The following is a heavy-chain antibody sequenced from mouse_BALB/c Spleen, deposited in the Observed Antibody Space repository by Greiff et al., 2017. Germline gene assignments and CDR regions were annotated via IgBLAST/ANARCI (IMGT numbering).Heavy chain of an antibody. J-gene: IGHJ2*01. D-gene: IGHD1-1*01. V-gene: IGHV2-9*02. CDR3: ARGPIITTVVAYYFDY. Sequence: VMLVESGPGLVAPSQSLSITCTVSGFSLTSYGVHWVRQPPGKGLEWLGVIWAGGSTNYNSALMSRLSISKDNSKSQVFLKMNSLQTDDTAMYYCARGPIITTVVAYYFDYWGQGTTLTVSS. CDR2: IWAGGST. CDR1: GFSLTSYG.